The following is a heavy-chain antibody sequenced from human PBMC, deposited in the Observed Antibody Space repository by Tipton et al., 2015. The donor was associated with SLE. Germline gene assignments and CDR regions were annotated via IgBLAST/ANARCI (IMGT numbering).Heavy chain of an antibody. Sequence: SLRLSCEASGFIFSTYAMSWVRQAPGKGLEWISYISSSGSTIFYADSVKGRFTISRVNSKNSLYLQMNSLRAEDTAVYYCASHPRHNRDYSDSVDGLDIWGQGTMVTVSS. V-gene: IGHV3-48*03. CDR2: ISSSGSTI. CDR3: ASHPRHNRDYSDSVDGLDI. J-gene: IGHJ3*02. D-gene: IGHD4-11*01. CDR1: GFIFSTYA.